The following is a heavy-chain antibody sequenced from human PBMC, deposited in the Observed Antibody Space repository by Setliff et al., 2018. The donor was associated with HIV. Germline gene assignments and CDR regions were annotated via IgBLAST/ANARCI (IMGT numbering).Heavy chain of an antibody. J-gene: IGHJ4*02. CDR2: IKDDGSDK. D-gene: IGHD2-2*01. V-gene: IGHV3-7*01. Sequence: GGSLRLSCSASGFSFSNYWMNWVRQPPGKGLEWVANIKDDGSDKNYADSVKGRFTISRDNVRHLVYLQMDSLRDDDTAVYYCANIPGYSSKWGLGTLVTSPQ. CDR1: GFSFSNYW. CDR3: ANIPGYSSK.